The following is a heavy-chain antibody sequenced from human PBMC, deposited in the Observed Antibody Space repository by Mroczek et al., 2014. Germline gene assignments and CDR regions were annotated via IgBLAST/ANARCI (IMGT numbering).Heavy chain of an antibody. D-gene: IGHD2-15*01. CDR1: GGSISSGSYY. Sequence: QVQLQQWGPGLVKPSQTLSLTCTVSGGSISSGSYYWSWIRQPAGKGLEWIGRIYTSGSTNYNPSLKSRVTMSVDTSKNQFSLKLSSVTAADTAVYYCARVMCSGGSCYSGADYMDVVGQRDHGHRL. J-gene: IGHJ6*03. CDR2: IYTSGST. V-gene: IGHV4-61*02. CDR3: ARVMCSGGSCYSGADYMDV.